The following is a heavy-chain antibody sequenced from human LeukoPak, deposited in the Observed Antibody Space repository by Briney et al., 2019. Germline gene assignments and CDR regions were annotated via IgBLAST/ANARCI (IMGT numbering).Heavy chain of an antibody. V-gene: IGHV4-39*01. J-gene: IGHJ4*02. CDR3: ARWIPSSSSGFDY. CDR1: GGSIGSGTYY. CDR2: IYYSGST. D-gene: IGHD6-6*01. Sequence: SETLSLTCTVSGGSIGSGTYYWGWIRQPPGKGLEWIGSIYYSGSTYYNASLKSRVTISVDTSKNQFSLKLSSVTAADTAVFYCARWIPSSSSGFDYWGQGTLITVSS.